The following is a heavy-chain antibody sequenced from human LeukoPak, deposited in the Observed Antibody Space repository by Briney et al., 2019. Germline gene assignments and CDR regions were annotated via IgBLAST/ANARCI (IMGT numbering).Heavy chain of an antibody. CDR3: ARDYCRTSSCLES. CDR2: RWTYGSNK. J-gene: IGHJ4*02. Sequence: GGSLTLSCAASGCTFNSYGMFWVRQAPCKGREGVAVRWTYGSNKLNGDSVKGRFNSTRDNSKNMVYLQMNGMRAEDTAVYYCARDYCRTSSCLESWGQGTLVTVSS. V-gene: IGHV3-33*08. CDR1: GCTFNSYG. D-gene: IGHD2-2*01.